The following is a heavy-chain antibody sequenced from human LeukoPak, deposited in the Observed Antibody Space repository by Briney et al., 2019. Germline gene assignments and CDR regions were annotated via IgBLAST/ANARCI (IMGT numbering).Heavy chain of an antibody. Sequence: GGSLRLSCTVSGFIVSTNSMSWVRQTPGKGLEWVSFIYSGGSTHNSDSVKGRFTISRDNSKNTLYLQMNSLRAEDTAVYYCARRAGDYSHPYDYWGQGTLVTVSS. CDR2: IYSGGST. CDR1: GFIVSTNS. D-gene: IGHD3-22*01. V-gene: IGHV3-53*01. CDR3: ARRAGDYSHPYDY. J-gene: IGHJ4*02.